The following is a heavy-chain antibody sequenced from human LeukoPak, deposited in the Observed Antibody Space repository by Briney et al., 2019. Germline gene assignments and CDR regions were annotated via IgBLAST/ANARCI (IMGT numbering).Heavy chain of an antibody. J-gene: IGHJ6*03. V-gene: IGHV4-4*07. CDR1: GGSINNFY. CDR3: ARGSNYYGSGSAYYYYMDV. CDR2: IHASENT. D-gene: IGHD3-10*01. Sequence: SEALSLTCTFSGGSINNFYWSWIRQPAGKGLEWIGRIHASENTNYNPSLKSRVTMSVDTSKNQFSLKLGSVTAADTAVYYCARGSNYYGSGSAYYYYMDVWGKGTTVTVSS.